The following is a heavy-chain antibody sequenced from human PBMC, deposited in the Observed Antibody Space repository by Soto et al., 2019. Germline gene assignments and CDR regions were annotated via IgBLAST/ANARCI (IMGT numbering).Heavy chain of an antibody. J-gene: IGHJ5*02. CDR1: GFTLSSHW. D-gene: IGHD6-19*01. V-gene: IGHV3-74*01. CDR3: TREIIAVNGRIRWFDP. Sequence: EVQLVESGGGLVQPGGSLRLSCAASGFTLSSHWMHWVRQAPGKEPVWVSRINAAGSSKCYGDSVEGRFIISRDNAKNTLYLQMTSLSAEETAVYYFTREIIAVNGRIRWFDPWGQGTLVTVSS. CDR2: INAAGSSK.